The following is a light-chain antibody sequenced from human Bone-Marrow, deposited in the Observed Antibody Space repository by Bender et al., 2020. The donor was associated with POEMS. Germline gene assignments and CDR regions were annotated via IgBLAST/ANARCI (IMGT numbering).Light chain of an antibody. CDR1: SSNIGSNY. CDR2: RNN. Sequence: QSLLTQPPSVSGTPGQRVTISCSGSSSNIGSNYVSWYQQLPGTAPTLLIYRNNQRPSGVSDRFSGSKSDNTASLTVSGLQADDDADYYCCSYAGVSTVTFGRGTKLTVL. CDR3: CSYAGVSTVT. J-gene: IGLJ2*01. V-gene: IGLV1-47*01.